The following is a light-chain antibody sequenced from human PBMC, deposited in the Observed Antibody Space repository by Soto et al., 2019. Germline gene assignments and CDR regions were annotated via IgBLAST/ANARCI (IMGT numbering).Light chain of an antibody. V-gene: IGKV1-39*01. CDR2: AAS. CDR1: QTISSY. J-gene: IGKJ2*01. CDR3: QQSHSIPYT. Sequence: DIQMPQSPSSLSASVGDRVTITCRASQTISSYLNWYQQKPGKAPKLLIYAASSLQSGVPSRFSGSGSGTDFTLTISSLQPEDFATDYCQQSHSIPYTVGQGTKLEIK.